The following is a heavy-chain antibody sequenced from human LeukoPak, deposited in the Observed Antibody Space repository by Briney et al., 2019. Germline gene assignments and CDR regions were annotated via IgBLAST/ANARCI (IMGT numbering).Heavy chain of an antibody. J-gene: IGHJ4*02. Sequence: ASVKVSCKLFGYSLTELSIHWVRQAPGKGFEWMGGFDPEAGETSYAQQFQGRVTMTEDTSTDTGYMHLRSLTSDDTAVYFCAMWGRGSYSVFDHWGQGTLVTVPS. CDR1: GYSLTELS. CDR3: AMWGRGSYSVFDH. V-gene: IGHV1-24*01. D-gene: IGHD3-10*01. CDR2: FDPEAGET.